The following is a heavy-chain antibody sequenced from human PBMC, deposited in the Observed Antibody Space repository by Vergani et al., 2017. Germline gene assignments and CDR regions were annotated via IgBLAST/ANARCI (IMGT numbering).Heavy chain of an antibody. CDR3: AREGGYSYGYYAVDI. D-gene: IGHD5-18*01. CDR2: IIPILGIA. CDR1: GGTFSSYA. J-gene: IGHJ3*02. Sequence: QVQLVQSGAEVKKPGSSVKVSCKASGGTFSSYAISWVRQAPGQGLEWIGRIIPILGIANYAQKFQGRVTITADKSTSTAYMELSSLRSEDTAVYYCAREGGYSYGYYAVDIWGQGTMVTVSS. V-gene: IGHV1-69*04.